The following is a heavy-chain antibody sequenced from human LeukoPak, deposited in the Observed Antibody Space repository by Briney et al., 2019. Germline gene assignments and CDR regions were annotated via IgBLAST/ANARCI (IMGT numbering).Heavy chain of an antibody. CDR2: MNPNSGNT. Sequence: ASVKVSCKASGYTFTSYDINWVRQATGQGLEWMGWMNPNSGNTGYAQKFQGGVTITRNTSISTAYMELSSLRSEDTAVCYCARDVYYDFWSGYYRGAFDIWGQGTMVTVSS. D-gene: IGHD3-3*01. CDR3: ARDVYYDFWSGYYRGAFDI. J-gene: IGHJ3*02. V-gene: IGHV1-8*03. CDR1: GYTFTSYD.